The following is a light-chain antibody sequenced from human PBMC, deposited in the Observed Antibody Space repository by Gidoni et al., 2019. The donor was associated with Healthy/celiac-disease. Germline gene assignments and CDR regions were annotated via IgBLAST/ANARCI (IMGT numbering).Light chain of an antibody. CDR1: QSLLHSNGYNY. CDR3: MQALQTLLMYT. Sequence: IVMTQSPLSLPVNPGEPASISCRSSQSLLHSNGYNYLDWYLQKPGQSPQLLIYLGSNRASGVPDRFSGSGSGTDFTLKISRVEAEDVGVYYCMQALQTLLMYTFGQGTKLEIK. CDR2: LGS. V-gene: IGKV2-28*01. J-gene: IGKJ2*01.